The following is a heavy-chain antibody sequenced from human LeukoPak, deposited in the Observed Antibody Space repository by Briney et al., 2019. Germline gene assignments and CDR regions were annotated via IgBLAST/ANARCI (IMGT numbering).Heavy chain of an antibody. CDR3: ARGRETAPGFRYFDWLFHHYYYGMDV. J-gene: IGHJ6*02. D-gene: IGHD3-9*01. V-gene: IGHV1-8*01. Sequence: ASVKVSCKASGYTLTSYGINWMRQAPGQGLEWMGWMNPNSGNTGYAQKFQGRVTMTRNTSISTAYMELSSLRSEDTAVYYCARGRETAPGFRYFDWLFHHYYYGMDVWGQGTTVTVSS. CDR1: GYTLTSYG. CDR2: MNPNSGNT.